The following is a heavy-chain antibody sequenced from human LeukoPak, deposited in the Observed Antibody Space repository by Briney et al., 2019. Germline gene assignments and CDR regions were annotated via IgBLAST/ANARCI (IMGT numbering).Heavy chain of an antibody. J-gene: IGHJ4*02. CDR3: ARAARYCSGGSCWDY. V-gene: IGHV4-59*01. Sequence: SETLSLTCTVSGDSISSYFWSWIRQPPGKGLERIGYICYSGNTNYNPSLKSRVTISVDTSKNQFSLKLTSVTAADMAIYYCARAARYCSGGSCWDYWGQGTLVTVSS. CDR2: ICYSGNT. D-gene: IGHD2-15*01. CDR1: GDSISSYF.